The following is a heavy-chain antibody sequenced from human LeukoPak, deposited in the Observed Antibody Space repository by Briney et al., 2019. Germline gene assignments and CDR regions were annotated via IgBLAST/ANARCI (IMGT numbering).Heavy chain of an antibody. Sequence: PSGTLSLTCAVSGGSISSSNWWSWVRQPPGQGLAWIGEIYHSGSTNYNPSLKSRVTISVDKSKNQFSLKLSSVTAADTAVYYCARVCPSTALYYYDSSVSDDAFDIWGQGTMVTVSS. CDR3: ARVCPSTALYYYDSSVSDDAFDI. CDR1: GGSISSSNW. D-gene: IGHD3-22*01. J-gene: IGHJ3*02. CDR2: IYHSGST. V-gene: IGHV4-4*02.